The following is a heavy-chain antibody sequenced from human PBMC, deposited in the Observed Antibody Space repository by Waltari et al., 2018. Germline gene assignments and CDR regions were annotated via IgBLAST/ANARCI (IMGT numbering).Heavy chain of an antibody. CDR3: ARSGYYYDSSGYYPFDY. J-gene: IGHJ4*02. CDR2: IHTSWST. CDR1: GGSISSGSYY. V-gene: IGHV4-61*02. Sequence: QVQLQESGPGLVKPSQTLSLTCTVSGGSISSGSYYWRWLRQPAGKGLEWIGRIHTSWSTNYNPSLKSRVTISVDTSKNQFSLKLSSVTAADTAVYYCARSGYYYDSSGYYPFDYWGQGTLVTVSS. D-gene: IGHD3-22*01.